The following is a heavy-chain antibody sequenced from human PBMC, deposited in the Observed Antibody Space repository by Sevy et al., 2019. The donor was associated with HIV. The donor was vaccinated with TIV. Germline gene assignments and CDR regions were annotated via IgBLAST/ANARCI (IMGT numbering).Heavy chain of an antibody. V-gene: IGHV3-30-3*01. CDR1: GFAFRTYA. D-gene: IGHD3-9*01. Sequence: GGSLRLSCAASGFAFRTYAFHWVRQAPGRGLEWVGLISSNGDNAFYANSVRGRFTISRDNSMNTLYLELNNLKPDDTAVYYCARGPEWELTSFLSHWGQGTLVTVSS. CDR2: ISSNGDNA. CDR3: ARGPEWELTSFLSH. J-gene: IGHJ4*02.